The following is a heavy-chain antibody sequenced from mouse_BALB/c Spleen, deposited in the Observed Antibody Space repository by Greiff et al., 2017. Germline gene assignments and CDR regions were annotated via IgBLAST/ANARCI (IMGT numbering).Heavy chain of an antibody. J-gene: IGHJ3*01. Sequence: DVKLQESGGGLVQPKGSLKLSCAASGFTFNTYAMNWVRQAPGKGLEWVARIRSKSNNYATYYADSVKDRFTISRDDSQSMLYLQMNNLKTEDTAMYYCVRQAFYGEEAWFAYWGQGTLVTVSA. V-gene: IGHV10-1*02. CDR2: IRSKSNNYAT. D-gene: IGHD2-13*01. CDR3: VRQAFYGEEAWFAY. CDR1: GFTFNTYA.